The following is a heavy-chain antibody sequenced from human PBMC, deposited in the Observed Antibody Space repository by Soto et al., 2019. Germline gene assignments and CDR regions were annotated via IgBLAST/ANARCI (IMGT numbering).Heavy chain of an antibody. CDR1: GGSISSSNW. J-gene: IGHJ4*02. V-gene: IGHV4-4*02. Sequence: QVQLQESGPGLVKPSGTLSLTCAVSGGSISSSNWWSWVRQPPGKGLEWIGEIYHSGSTNYNPSLKSRVTISGDRPKNQFPLQLSSVTAADAAGYYCAGVGGPGYWGQGTLVTVSS. CDR2: IYHSGST. CDR3: AGVGGPGY. D-gene: IGHD2-15*01.